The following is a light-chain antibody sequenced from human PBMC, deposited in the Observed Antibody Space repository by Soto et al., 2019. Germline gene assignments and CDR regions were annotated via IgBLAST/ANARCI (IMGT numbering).Light chain of an antibody. V-gene: IGKV3-20*01. CDR3: QQYGSSPEIS. CDR1: QTISDNY. J-gene: IGKJ3*01. Sequence: DIVLTQSPGTLSLSPGERATLSCRASQTISDNYLAWYQQKPGQSPRLLISGASIRAPGIPDRFSGSGSETDFNLTISRLEPEDFAFYYCQQYGSSPEISFGPGTKVDIK. CDR2: GAS.